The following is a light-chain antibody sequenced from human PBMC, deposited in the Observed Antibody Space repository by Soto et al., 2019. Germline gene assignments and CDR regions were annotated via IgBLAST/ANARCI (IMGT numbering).Light chain of an antibody. CDR2: GAS. Sequence: IVLTQSPCTLSLSPGERATLSCRASQSVSSSYLAWYQQKPGQAPRLLIYGASSRATGIPDRFSGSGSGTDFTLTISRLEPEDFAVYYCQQYGSSITFGQGTRLEI. CDR3: QQYGSSIT. J-gene: IGKJ5*01. V-gene: IGKV3-20*01. CDR1: QSVSSSY.